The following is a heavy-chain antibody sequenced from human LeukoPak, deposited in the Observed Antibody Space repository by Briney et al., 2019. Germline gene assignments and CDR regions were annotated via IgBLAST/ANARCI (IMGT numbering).Heavy chain of an antibody. CDR3: ARGTGTTTPYYCYMDV. Sequence: GGSLRLSCAASGFTFSSYEMNWVRQAPGKGLEWVSYISSSGSTIYYADSVKGRFTISRDNAKNSLYLQMNSLRAEDTAVYYCARGTGTTTPYYCYMDVWGKGTTVTVSS. D-gene: IGHD1-1*01. CDR1: GFTFSSYE. V-gene: IGHV3-48*03. J-gene: IGHJ6*03. CDR2: ISSSGSTI.